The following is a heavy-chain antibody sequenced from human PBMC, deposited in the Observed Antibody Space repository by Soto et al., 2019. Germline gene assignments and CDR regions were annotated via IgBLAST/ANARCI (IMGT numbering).Heavy chain of an antibody. CDR1: GFSFNIFA. D-gene: IGHD3-22*01. CDR2: ISGGGGST. Sequence: EVKLLESGGRLVQPGGSLRLSCAASGFSFNIFAMNWVRQAPGKGLEWVSGISGGGGSTNYADSVKGRFTISRDNSNNTLYLQMNSLRAEDTAVYYCAKDPTSYDSSAQFDSWGQGTLVTVSS. J-gene: IGHJ4*02. CDR3: AKDPTSYDSSAQFDS. V-gene: IGHV3-23*01.